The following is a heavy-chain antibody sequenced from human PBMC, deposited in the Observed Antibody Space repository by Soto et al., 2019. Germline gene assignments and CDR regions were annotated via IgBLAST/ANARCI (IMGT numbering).Heavy chain of an antibody. CDR3: ARAPAYSSGWPHFDS. CDR1: GYTFTSYG. D-gene: IGHD6-19*01. J-gene: IGHJ4*02. Sequence: ASVKVSCKASGYTFTSYGISWVRQAPGQGLEWMGWISAYNGNTNYAQKLQGRVTMTTDTSTSTAYMELRSLRSDDTAVYYCARAPAYSSGWPHFDSWGQGTLVTVSS. V-gene: IGHV1-18*01. CDR2: ISAYNGNT.